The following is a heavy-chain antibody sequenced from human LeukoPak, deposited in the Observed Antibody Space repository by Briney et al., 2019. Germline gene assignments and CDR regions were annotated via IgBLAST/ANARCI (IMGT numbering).Heavy chain of an antibody. J-gene: IGHJ3*02. CDR3: AREYCSGGNCYSDAFDI. D-gene: IGHD2-15*01. CDR2: ISAYNGNT. Sequence: ASVKVSCKASGYTFTSYGISWVRQAPGQGLEWMGWISAYNGNTNYAQKLQGRVTMTTDTSTSTAYMELRSLRSDDTAVYYCAREYCSGGNCYSDAFDIWGQGTMVTVSS. CDR1: GYTFTSYG. V-gene: IGHV1-18*01.